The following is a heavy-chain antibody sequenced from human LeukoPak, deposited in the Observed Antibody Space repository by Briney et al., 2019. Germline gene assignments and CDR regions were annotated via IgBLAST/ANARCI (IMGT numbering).Heavy chain of an antibody. D-gene: IGHD2-21*02. J-gene: IGHJ4*02. CDR3: AKDWAPYCGGDCYFNY. V-gene: IGHV3-30*18. CDR1: GFIFNNYG. Sequence: GRSLRLSCAASGFIFNNYGMHWVRQAPGKGLEWVADISYGGSNKNYADSVKGRFTISRDSSKNTVYLQMNSLRVEDTAVYYCAKDWAPYCGGDCYFNYWGQGTLVTVSS. CDR2: ISYGGSNK.